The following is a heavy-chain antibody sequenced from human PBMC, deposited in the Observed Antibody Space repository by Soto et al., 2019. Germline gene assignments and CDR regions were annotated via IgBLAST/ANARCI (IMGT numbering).Heavy chain of an antibody. Sequence: GASVKFSCKASGGTFSSYAISWVRQAPGQGLEWMGGIIPIFGTANYAQKFQGRVTITADESTSTAYMELSSLRSEDTAVYYCHVCYYDSSGYYNFDYWGQGTQVTVSS. D-gene: IGHD3-22*01. J-gene: IGHJ4*02. CDR2: IIPIFGTA. CDR1: GGTFSSYA. CDR3: HVCYYDSSGYYNFDY. V-gene: IGHV1-69*13.